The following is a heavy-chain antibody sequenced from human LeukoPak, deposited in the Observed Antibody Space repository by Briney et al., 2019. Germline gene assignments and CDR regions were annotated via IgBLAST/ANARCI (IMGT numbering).Heavy chain of an antibody. CDR3: ARGRSNWNYDSLYGMAV. V-gene: IGHV4-31*03. CDR1: GGSISSGGYY. CDR2: IYYSGST. Sequence: SETQSLTCTVSGGSISSGGYYWSWIRQHPGKGLEWIGYIYYSGSTYYNPSLKSRVTISVDTSKNQFSLKLSSVTAADTAVYYCARGRSNWNYDSLYGMAVWGQGTTVTVSS. D-gene: IGHD1-7*01. J-gene: IGHJ6*02.